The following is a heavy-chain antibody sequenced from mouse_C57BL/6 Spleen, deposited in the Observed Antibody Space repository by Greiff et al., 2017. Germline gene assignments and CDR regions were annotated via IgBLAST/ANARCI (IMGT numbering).Heavy chain of an antibody. J-gene: IGHJ3*01. D-gene: IGHD3-2*02. Sequence: VQLQQSGASVTLSCKASGYTFTDYEMHWGKQTPVHGREWIGAIVPEIGGTAYNQKFKGKAKLTADKSTSAAYMELRSLASEDSAVYYCTKDSSGYAFAYWGQGTLVTVSS. CDR1: GYTFTDYE. CDR3: TKDSSGYAFAY. CDR2: IVPEIGGT. V-gene: IGHV1-15*01.